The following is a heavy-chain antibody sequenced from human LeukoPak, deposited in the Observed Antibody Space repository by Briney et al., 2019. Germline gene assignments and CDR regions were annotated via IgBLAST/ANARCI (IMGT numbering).Heavy chain of an antibody. CDR3: ARDDTAVTTTLDS. CDR1: GITFSDFG. J-gene: IGHJ4*02. V-gene: IGHV3-30*03. Sequence: PGGSLRLSCVASGITFSDFGMHWVRQAPGKGLEWLAVISYDGSKKEYADSVRGRFTISKDNSKNTVSLQMNSLRADDTAVYYCARDDTAVTTTLDSWGQGTLVAVSS. CDR2: ISYDGSKK. D-gene: IGHD4-17*01.